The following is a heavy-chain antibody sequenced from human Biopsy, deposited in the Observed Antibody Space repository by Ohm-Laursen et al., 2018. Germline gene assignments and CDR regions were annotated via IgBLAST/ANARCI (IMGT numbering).Heavy chain of an antibody. CDR2: IFNSANT. D-gene: IGHD3-22*01. J-gene: IGHJ5*02. V-gene: IGHV4-31*01. CDR1: GGSISSGGSY. CDR3: ARGDYFDSNGYFWFDP. Sequence: TLFLTCTVSGGSISSGGSYWSWIRQRPGKGLEWIGYIFNSANTYYNPSLKNLITISGDTSKSQFSLKLNSVTAADTAVYYCARGDYFDSNGYFWFDPWGQGTLVTVSS.